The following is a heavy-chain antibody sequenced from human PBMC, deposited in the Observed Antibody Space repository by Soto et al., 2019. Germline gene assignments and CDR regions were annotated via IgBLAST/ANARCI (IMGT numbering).Heavy chain of an antibody. CDR1: GGAFRSYT. Sequence: QVQLVQSGSEVKKPGSSVQVSCKASGGAFRSYTISWVRQATGQGLEWMGGITPIFGAANYAQQFEGRFTISADNSTTTAYMELSNLTSEDTAVYYCARDEIAVGKRVGMDVWGQGTTVIVSS. V-gene: IGHV1-69*06. J-gene: IGHJ6*02. CDR3: ARDEIAVGKRVGMDV. D-gene: IGHD6-19*01. CDR2: ITPIFGAA.